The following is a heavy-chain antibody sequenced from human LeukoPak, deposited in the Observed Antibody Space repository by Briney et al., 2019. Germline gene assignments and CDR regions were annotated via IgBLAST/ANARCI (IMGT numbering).Heavy chain of an antibody. Sequence: SETLSLTWTLSGASISSGNYYWTWVRQPAGKGLEWIGRIYPSGSANYNPSLKSRVTMAVDKSNNQFSLKLSSVTAADTAVYYCARGRYYYDTSGYVVWPDPWGQGTLVTVSS. D-gene: IGHD3-22*01. V-gene: IGHV4-61*02. CDR1: GASISSGNYY. J-gene: IGHJ5*02. CDR3: ARGRYYYDTSGYVVWPDP. CDR2: IYPSGSA.